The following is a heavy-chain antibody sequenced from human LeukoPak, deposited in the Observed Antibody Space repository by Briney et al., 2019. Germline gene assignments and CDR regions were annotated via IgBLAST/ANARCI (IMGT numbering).Heavy chain of an antibody. CDR1: GGSISSYY. D-gene: IGHD2-2*01. Sequence: SETLSLTCTVSGGSISSYYWSWIRQPPGKGLEWIGDIYYSGSTSYNPSLKSRVTMSVDTSKNQFSLKLSSVTAAVTAVYYCASQGIGYCSSTSCYGDTEYFQHWGQGTLVTVSS. CDR2: IYYSGST. J-gene: IGHJ1*01. V-gene: IGHV4-59*12. CDR3: ASQGIGYCSSTSCYGDTEYFQH.